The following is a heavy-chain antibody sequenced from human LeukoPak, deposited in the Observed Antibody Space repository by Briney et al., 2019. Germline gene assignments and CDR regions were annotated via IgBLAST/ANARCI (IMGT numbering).Heavy chain of an antibody. J-gene: IGHJ4*02. CDR2: IWYDGSNK. CDR1: GFTFSSYG. V-gene: IGHV3-33*01. Sequence: GGSLRLSCAASGFTFSSYGMHWVRQAPGKGLEWVAVIWYDGSNKYYADSVRGRFTFSRDNSKNTLYLQMNSLRAEDTAVYYCARDRVVLRSDYYFDYWGQGLVVTVSS. D-gene: IGHD3-22*01. CDR3: ARDRVVLRSDYYFDY.